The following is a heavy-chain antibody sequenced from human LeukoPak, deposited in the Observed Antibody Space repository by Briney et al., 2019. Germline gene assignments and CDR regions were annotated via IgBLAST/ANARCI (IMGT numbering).Heavy chain of an antibody. CDR2: ISGSGGST. CDR3: AKDQKGSWYALFDP. Sequence: GGSLRLSCAASGFTFSSYAMSWVRQAPGKGLGWVSAISGSGGSTYYADSVEGRFTISRDNSKNTLYLQMNSLRAEDTAVYYCAKDQKGSWYALFDPWGQGTLVTVSS. CDR1: GFTFSSYA. J-gene: IGHJ5*02. D-gene: IGHD6-13*01. V-gene: IGHV3-23*01.